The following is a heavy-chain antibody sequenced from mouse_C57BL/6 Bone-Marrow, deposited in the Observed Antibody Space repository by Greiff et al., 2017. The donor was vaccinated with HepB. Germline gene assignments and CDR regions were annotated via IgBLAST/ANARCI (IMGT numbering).Heavy chain of an antibody. J-gene: IGHJ3*01. V-gene: IGHV2-6*01. Sequence: VMLVESGPGLVAPSQSLSITCTVSGFSLTSYGVDWVRQSPGKGLEWLGVIWGVGSTNYNSALKSRLSISKYNSKSQVFLKMNSLQTDDTAMYYCASGGTWFAYWGQGTLVTVSA. D-gene: IGHD4-1*01. CDR3: ASGGTWFAY. CDR2: IWGVGST. CDR1: GFSLTSYG.